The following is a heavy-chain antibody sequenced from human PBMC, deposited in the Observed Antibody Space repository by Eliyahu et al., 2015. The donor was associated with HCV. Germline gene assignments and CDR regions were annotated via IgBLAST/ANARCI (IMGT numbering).Heavy chain of an antibody. CDR3: ARGSSGWPNLQRAPYGMDV. V-gene: IGHV1-69*04. CDR2: IIPILGIA. D-gene: IGHD6-19*01. CDR1: GGTFSSYA. Sequence: QVQLVQSGAEVKKPGSSVKVSCKASGGTFSSYAISWVRQAPGQGLEWMGRIIPILGIANYAQKFQGRVTITADKSTSTAYMELSSLRSEDTAVYYCARGSSGWPNLQRAPYGMDVWGQGTTVTVSS. J-gene: IGHJ6*02.